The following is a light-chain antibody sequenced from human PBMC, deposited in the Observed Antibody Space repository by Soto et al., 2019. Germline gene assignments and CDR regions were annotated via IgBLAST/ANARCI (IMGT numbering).Light chain of an antibody. J-gene: IGKJ4*01. CDR1: QSVRSTY. Sequence: EIVMTQSPVTLCLSPGERATLSCRASQSVRSTYLAWYQQKPGQAPRLLIFGLSNRAAGIPARFSGSGSATEFTLTISSLQSEDFAVYYCQQYGDWPLTFGGGTKVDIK. V-gene: IGKV3-15*01. CDR3: QQYGDWPLT. CDR2: GLS.